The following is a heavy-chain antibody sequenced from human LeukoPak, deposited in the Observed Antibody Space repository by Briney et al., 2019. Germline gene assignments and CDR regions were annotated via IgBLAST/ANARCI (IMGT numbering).Heavy chain of an antibody. Sequence: ASVKVSCKASGGTFSSYAISWVRQAPGQGLEWMGGIIPIFGTANYAQKFQGRVTITRNTSISTAYMELSSLRSEDTAVYYCARDRGDAFDIWGQGTMVTVSS. V-gene: IGHV1-69*05. J-gene: IGHJ3*02. CDR2: IIPIFGTA. CDR3: ARDRGDAFDI. D-gene: IGHD5-24*01. CDR1: GGTFSSYA.